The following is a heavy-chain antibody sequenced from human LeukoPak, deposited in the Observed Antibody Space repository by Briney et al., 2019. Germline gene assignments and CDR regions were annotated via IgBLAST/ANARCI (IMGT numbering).Heavy chain of an antibody. V-gene: IGHV1-24*01. CDR2: FDPEDGET. CDR1: GYTLTELS. J-gene: IGHJ4*02. Sequence: ASVKVSCKVSGYTLTELSMHWVRQAPGKGLEWMGGFDPEDGETIYAQKFQGRVTMTEDTSTDTAYMELSSLRSEDTAVYYCASLTPYMVRGVATPNRGQGTLVTVSP. CDR3: ASLTPYMVRGVATPN. D-gene: IGHD3-10*01.